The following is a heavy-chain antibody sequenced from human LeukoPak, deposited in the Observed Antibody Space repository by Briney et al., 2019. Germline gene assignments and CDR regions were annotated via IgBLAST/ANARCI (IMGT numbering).Heavy chain of an antibody. D-gene: IGHD2-21*02. Sequence: ASVKVSCKTSGYTFATYFMHWVRQAPGQGLEWMGYIKPNSGVTNYAQIFRGRVTMTWDTSISTAYIELSGLTSDDTAIYYCARPTYCGSDCYFNFDYWGQGTLVTVSS. CDR2: IKPNSGVT. V-gene: IGHV1-2*02. CDR1: GYTFATYF. J-gene: IGHJ4*02. CDR3: ARPTYCGSDCYFNFDY.